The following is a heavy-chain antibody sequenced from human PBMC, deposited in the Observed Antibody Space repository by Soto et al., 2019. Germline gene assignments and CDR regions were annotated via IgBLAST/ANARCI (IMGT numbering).Heavy chain of an antibody. V-gene: IGHV1-69*01. Sequence: QVQLVQSGAEVKKPGSSVKVSCKASGGTFSSYAISWVRQAPGQGLEWMGGIIPIFGTANYAQKFQGRVTSTADESTSTAYMELSSLRSEDTAVYYCARDGGLGVAAAGTGWFDPWGQGPLVTVSS. D-gene: IGHD6-13*01. J-gene: IGHJ5*02. CDR2: IIPIFGTA. CDR3: ARDGGLGVAAAGTGWFDP. CDR1: GGTFSSYA.